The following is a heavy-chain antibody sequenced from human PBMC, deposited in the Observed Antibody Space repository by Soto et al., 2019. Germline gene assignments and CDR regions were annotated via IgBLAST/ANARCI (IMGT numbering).Heavy chain of an antibody. CDR2: ISYDGSNK. CDR3: AKDAPPRAAAGSGGFDY. J-gene: IGHJ4*02. Sequence: SLRLSCAASGFTFSSYGMHWVRQAPGKGLEWVAVISYDGSNKYYADSVKGRFTISRDNSKNTLYLQMNSLRAEDTAVYYCAKDAPPRAAAGSGGFDYWGQGTLVTVSS. D-gene: IGHD6-13*01. V-gene: IGHV3-30*18. CDR1: GFTFSSYG.